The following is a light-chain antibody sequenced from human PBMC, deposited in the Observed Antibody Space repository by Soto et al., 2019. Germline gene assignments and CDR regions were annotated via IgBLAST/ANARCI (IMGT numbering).Light chain of an antibody. V-gene: IGLV1-51*02. Sequence: QSVLTQPPSVSAAPGQKVTISCSGSSSNIGNNHVSWYQQLPGTAPKLLIFGNNNRPSGIPDRFSGSKSGTSAALAISGLQTGDEADYYCATWDNRLSAVYVFGTGTKLTVL. J-gene: IGLJ1*01. CDR1: SSNIGNNH. CDR3: ATWDNRLSAVYV. CDR2: GNN.